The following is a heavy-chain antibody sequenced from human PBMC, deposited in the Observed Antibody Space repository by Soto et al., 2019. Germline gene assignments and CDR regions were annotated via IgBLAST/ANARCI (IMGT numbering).Heavy chain of an antibody. CDR2: ISYDGRNK. CDR1: GFTFSSYA. CDR3: ARDRDYYDSSGYYERYYYYYYGMDV. V-gene: IGHV3-30*04. D-gene: IGHD3-22*01. Sequence: GGSLRLSCAASGFTFSSYAMHWVRQAPGKGLEWVAVISYDGRNKYYADSVKGRFTISRDNSKNTLYLQMNSLRAEDTAVYYCARDRDYYDSSGYYERYYYYYYGMDVWGQGTTVTVSS. J-gene: IGHJ6*02.